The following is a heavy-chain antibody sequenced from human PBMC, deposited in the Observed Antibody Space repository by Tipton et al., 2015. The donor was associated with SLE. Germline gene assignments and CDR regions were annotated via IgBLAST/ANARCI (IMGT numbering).Heavy chain of an antibody. V-gene: IGHV3-30*03. CDR3: ARDAGVLGTYYLDY. J-gene: IGHJ4*02. CDR1: GFTFSNHG. D-gene: IGHD1-14*01. Sequence: SLRLSCAASGFTFSNHGMHWVRQAPGKGLEWVAVISYDGSNNYYGDSVRGRFTVSRDNSKNTLFLQMNSLRAEDTAVYYCARDAGVLGTYYLDYWGQGTLVTVSS. CDR2: ISYDGSNN.